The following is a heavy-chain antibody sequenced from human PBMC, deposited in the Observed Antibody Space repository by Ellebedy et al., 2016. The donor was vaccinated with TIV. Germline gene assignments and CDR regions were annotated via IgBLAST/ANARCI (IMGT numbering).Heavy chain of an antibody. J-gene: IGHJ4*02. CDR3: ARGSLAAAALYFDY. CDR1: GDSVSSNSAG. Sequence: SQTLSLTCAISGDSVSSNSAGWNWIRQSPSRGLAWLGRTYYRSKWYNDYAVSVKGRITINPDTSKNQFSLQLNSVTPEDTAVYYCARGSLAAAALYFDYWGQGTLVTVSS. V-gene: IGHV6-1*01. CDR2: TYYRSKWYN. D-gene: IGHD6-13*01.